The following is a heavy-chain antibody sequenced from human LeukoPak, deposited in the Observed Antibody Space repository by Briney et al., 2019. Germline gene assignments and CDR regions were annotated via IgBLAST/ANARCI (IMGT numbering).Heavy chain of an antibody. CDR3: ARDRLQSFDY. J-gene: IGHJ4*02. D-gene: IGHD4-4*01. V-gene: IGHV3-30*03. CDR2: ISYDGSNK. Sequence: PGGSLRLSCAASGFTFSSYSMNWVRQAPGKGLEWVAVISYDGSNKYYADSVKGRFTISRDNSKNTLYLQMNSLRAEDTAVYYCARDRLQSFDYWGQGTLVTVSS. CDR1: GFTFSSYS.